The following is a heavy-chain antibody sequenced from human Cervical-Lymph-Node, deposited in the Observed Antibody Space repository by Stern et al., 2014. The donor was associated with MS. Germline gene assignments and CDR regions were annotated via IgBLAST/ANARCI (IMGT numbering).Heavy chain of an antibody. J-gene: IGHJ5*02. V-gene: IGHV4-61*02. Sequence: VQLEESGPGLVKPSQTLSLSCAVSGDSISGSSDYWSWIRQPAGRGLEWIGRIYPSGSTRHNPSLRSRVTISVDTSKHPFPLNLSSVTAADTAVYYCVRDVRSMYDWDYFWFDPWGQGTLVTVSS. CDR2: IYPSGST. D-gene: IGHD1-7*01. CDR1: GDSISGSSDY. CDR3: VRDVRSMYDWDYFWFDP.